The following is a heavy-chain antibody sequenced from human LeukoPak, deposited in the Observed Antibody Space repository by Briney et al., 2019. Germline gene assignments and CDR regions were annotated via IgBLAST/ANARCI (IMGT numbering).Heavy chain of an antibody. D-gene: IGHD3-22*01. V-gene: IGHV3-21*01. Sequence: PGGSLRLSCAASGFTFSSYSMNWVRHAPGKGLEWVSSISSSSSYIYYADSVKGRFTISRDNAKNSLYLQMNSLRAEDTAVYYCARVRVVVRYFDYWGQGTLVTVSS. J-gene: IGHJ4*02. CDR3: ARVRVVVRYFDY. CDR2: ISSSSSYI. CDR1: GFTFSSYS.